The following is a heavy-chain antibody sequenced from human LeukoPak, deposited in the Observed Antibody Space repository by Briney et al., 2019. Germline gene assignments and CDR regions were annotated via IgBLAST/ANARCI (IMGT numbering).Heavy chain of an antibody. CDR3: ARGRRITIFGVVIPPRQGSYYMDV. J-gene: IGHJ6*03. CDR2: IYHSGST. CDR1: GYSISSGYY. D-gene: IGHD3-3*01. Sequence: SETLSLTCTVSGYSISSGYYWGWIRQPPGKGLEWIGGIYHSGSTYYNPSLKSRVTISVDTSKNQFSLKLSSVTAADTAVYYCARGRRITIFGVVIPPRQGSYYMDVWGKGTTVTVSS. V-gene: IGHV4-38-2*02.